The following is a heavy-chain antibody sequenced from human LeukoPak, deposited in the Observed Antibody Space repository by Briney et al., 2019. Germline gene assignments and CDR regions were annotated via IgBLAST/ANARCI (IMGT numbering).Heavy chain of an antibody. J-gene: IGHJ4*02. CDR1: GFTLSSYG. Sequence: GGSLRLSCAASGFTLSSYGMHWVRQAPGKGLEWVAFIRYDGSNKYYADSVKGRFTISRDNSKNTLYLQMNSLGAEDTAVYYCAKSHSGSYDFDYWGQGTLVTVSS. CDR3: AKSHSGSYDFDY. CDR2: IRYDGSNK. V-gene: IGHV3-30*02. D-gene: IGHD1-26*01.